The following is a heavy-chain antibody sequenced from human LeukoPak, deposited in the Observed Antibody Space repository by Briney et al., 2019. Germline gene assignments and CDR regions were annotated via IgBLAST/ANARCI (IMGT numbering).Heavy chain of an antibody. D-gene: IGHD3-10*01. V-gene: IGHV4-39*07. CDR3: ARGVKGLRGAFDI. Sequence: SETLSLTCTVSGGSISSSSYSWGWIRQPPGKGLEWIGSIYYSGSSYYNPSLKSRVTMAVDTSKNQFSLKLSSVTAADTAVYYCARGVKGLRGAFDIWGQGTMVTVSS. CDR2: IYYSGSS. J-gene: IGHJ3*02. CDR1: GGSISSSSYS.